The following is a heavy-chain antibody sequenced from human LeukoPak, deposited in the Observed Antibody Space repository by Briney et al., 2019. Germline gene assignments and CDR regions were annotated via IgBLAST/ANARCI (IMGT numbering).Heavy chain of an antibody. J-gene: IGHJ4*02. CDR2: VHLSGAS. CDR3: ARESGAFCPFGF. V-gene: IGHV4-4*02. CDR1: GGSILTTNW. Sequence: PSETLSLTCAVSGGSILTTNWWSLVRQPPGKGLEWIGEVHLSGASNYNPSLKSRVSMSIDNSKNQLSLKLTSVTAADTDIYYCARESGAFCPFGFWGQGTLVTVSS. D-gene: IGHD1-26*01.